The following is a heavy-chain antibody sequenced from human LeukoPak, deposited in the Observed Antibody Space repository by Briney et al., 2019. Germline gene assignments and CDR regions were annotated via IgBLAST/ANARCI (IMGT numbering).Heavy chain of an antibody. CDR1: GGSFSGYY. D-gene: IGHD3-10*01. J-gene: IGHJ4*02. V-gene: IGHV4-34*01. Sequence: SETLSLTCAVYGGSFSGYYWSWIRQPPGKGLEWIGEINHSGSTNYNPSLKSRVTISVDTSKNQVSLGLSSVTAAGTAAYYCARHYYYASGSPFDYWGQGTLVTVSS. CDR3: ARHYYYASGSPFDY. CDR2: INHSGST.